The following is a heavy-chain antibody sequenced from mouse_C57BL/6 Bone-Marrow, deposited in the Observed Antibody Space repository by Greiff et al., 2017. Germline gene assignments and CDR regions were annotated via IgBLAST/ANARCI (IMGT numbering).Heavy chain of an antibody. CDR3: ARMRGPYYGSSYAY. V-gene: IGHV8-8*01. Sequence: VTLKESGPGILQPSQTLSLTCSFSGFSLSTFGMGVGWIRQPSGKGLEWLAHIWWDDDKYYNPALKSRLTISKDTAKNQVFLKIANVDTADTATYSCARMRGPYYGSSYAYWGQGTLVTVSA. J-gene: IGHJ3*01. CDR1: GFSLSTFGMG. CDR2: IWWDDDK. D-gene: IGHD1-1*01.